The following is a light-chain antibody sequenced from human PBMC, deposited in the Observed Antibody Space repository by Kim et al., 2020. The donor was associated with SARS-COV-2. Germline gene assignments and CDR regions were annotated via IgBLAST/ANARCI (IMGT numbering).Light chain of an antibody. J-gene: IGLJ1*01. Sequence: QSALTQPASVSGSPGQSIIISCTGTTSDVGAFNYVSWYQQLPGKVPKLIIYDVSVRPSGVSTRFSASKSGNTASLTISGLQAEDEADYYCISYTTSGTRVFGSGTKVTVL. CDR1: TSDVGAFNY. V-gene: IGLV2-14*01. CDR3: ISYTTSGTRV. CDR2: DVS.